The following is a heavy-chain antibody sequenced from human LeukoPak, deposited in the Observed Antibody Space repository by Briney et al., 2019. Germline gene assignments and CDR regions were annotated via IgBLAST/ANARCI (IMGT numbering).Heavy chain of an antibody. V-gene: IGHV4-39*01. CDR1: GGSISTSNYY. CDR2: MYYSGST. J-gene: IGHJ4*02. Sequence: SETLSLTCTVSGGSISTSNYYWGWIRQPPGRGPEWIGSMYYSGSTYYKPSLKSRVTISLDTSKTPFSQKLTSVTAADTAVYYCARHGGRYYFDSSGFFDYWGQGTLVTVSS. CDR3: ARHGGRYYFDSSGFFDY. D-gene: IGHD3-22*01.